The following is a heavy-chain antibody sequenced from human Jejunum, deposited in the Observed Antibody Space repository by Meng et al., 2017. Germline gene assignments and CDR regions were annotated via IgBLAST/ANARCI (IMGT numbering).Heavy chain of an antibody. Sequence: QLQLQESGSGLVKPSQTLSLTCAVSGGSISSDGYTWSWIRQPPGKGLEWIGYIYHTGSTYYNPSLKSRVTISVDTPKNQFSLKLSSVTAADTAVYYCASYDLFTGFGFDYWGQGTLVTVSS. CDR1: GGSISSDGYT. CDR3: ASYDLFTGFGFDY. V-gene: IGHV4-30-2*05. J-gene: IGHJ4*02. CDR2: IYHTGST. D-gene: IGHD3-9*01.